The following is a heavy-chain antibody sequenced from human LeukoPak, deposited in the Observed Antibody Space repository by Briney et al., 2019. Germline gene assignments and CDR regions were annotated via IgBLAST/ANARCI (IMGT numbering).Heavy chain of an antibody. CDR3: ARGPGDFDASDI. CDR1: GFTVSKNY. J-gene: IGHJ3*02. V-gene: IGHV3-7*01. D-gene: IGHD1-14*01. CDR2: IKENGNEQ. Sequence: GGSLRLSCAASGFTVSKNYMSWVRQAPGKGPEWVAHIKENGNEQRYADSVEGRFTISRDNFRQSLGLHMNSLRVEDTAVYYCARGPGDFDASDIWGQGTMVTVSS.